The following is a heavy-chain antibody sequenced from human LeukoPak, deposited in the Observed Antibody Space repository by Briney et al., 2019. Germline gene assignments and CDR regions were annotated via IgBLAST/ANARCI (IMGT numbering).Heavy chain of an antibody. J-gene: IGHJ4*02. CDR1: GFTFSSNA. CDR2: ISGSGGNT. CDR3: AKSGSGYYYVFDY. V-gene: IGHV3-23*01. Sequence: GGSLRLSCAASGFTFSSNAMSWVRQAPGKGLVRVSGISGSGGNTYYADSVKGRFTISRDNSKNTLHLQINSLRAEDTAVYYCAKSGSGYYYVFDYWGQGTLVTVSS. D-gene: IGHD3-22*01.